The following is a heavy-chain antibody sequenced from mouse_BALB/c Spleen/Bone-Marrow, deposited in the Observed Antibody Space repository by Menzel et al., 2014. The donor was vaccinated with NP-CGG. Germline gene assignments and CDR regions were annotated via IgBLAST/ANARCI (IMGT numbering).Heavy chain of an antibody. D-gene: IGHD1-1*01. V-gene: IGHV5-4*02. J-gene: IGHJ2*01. CDR1: GFTFSDYH. CDR3: ARGSGYYDY. CDR2: ISDGGSYT. Sequence: EVKLLESGGGLVKPGGALNLSCAASGFTFSDYHMYWVRHTLEKRLEWVGTISDGGSYTYYPDSVKGRFTLSRDNANNNLYLQMSSLKSKDTAMYYCARGSGYYDYLAQGPPLTVSS.